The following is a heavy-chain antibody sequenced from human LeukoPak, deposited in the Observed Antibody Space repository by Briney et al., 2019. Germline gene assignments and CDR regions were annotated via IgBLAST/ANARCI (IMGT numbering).Heavy chain of an antibody. V-gene: IGHV1-69*04. CDR3: ARAPYYYGSGSVSGNWFDP. CDR2: IIPILGIA. CDR1: GGTFSSYA. J-gene: IGHJ5*02. Sequence: GASVKVSYKASGGTFSSYAISWVRQAPGQGLEWMGRIIPILGIANYAQKFRGRVTITADKSTSTAYMELSSLRSEDTAVYYCARAPYYYGSGSVSGNWFDPWGQGTLVTVSS. D-gene: IGHD3-10*01.